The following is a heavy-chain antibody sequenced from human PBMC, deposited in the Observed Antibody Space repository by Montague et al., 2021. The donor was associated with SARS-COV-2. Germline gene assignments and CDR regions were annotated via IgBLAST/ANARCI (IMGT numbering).Heavy chain of an antibody. CDR1: AGSISSHY. CDR2: INYNGGT. Sequence: ETLSLTCAVSAGSISSHYWSFIRQPPGKGLEWIAYINYNGGTNYNPSLKSRVTISVDTSKNHFSLQLRSVTPADTAVYFCARATSVRGAVNWFDPWGQGTLVTVSS. CDR3: ARATSVRGAVNWFDP. J-gene: IGHJ5*02. D-gene: IGHD3-10*01. V-gene: IGHV4-59*11.